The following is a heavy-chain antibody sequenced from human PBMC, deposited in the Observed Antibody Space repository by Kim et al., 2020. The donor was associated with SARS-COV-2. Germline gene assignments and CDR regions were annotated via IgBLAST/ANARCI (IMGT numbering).Heavy chain of an antibody. CDR2: ISSSGSSI. CDR1: GFTFSDYY. V-gene: IGHV3-11*04. Sequence: GGSLRLSCAASGFTFSDYYMTWIRQAPGKGLEWISYISSSGSSIYHADSVKGRFTISRDNAKNSLYLQMNSLRAEVTATYYCARGITGTDDYWGQGTLVTVSS. D-gene: IGHD1-20*01. CDR3: ARGITGTDDY. J-gene: IGHJ4*02.